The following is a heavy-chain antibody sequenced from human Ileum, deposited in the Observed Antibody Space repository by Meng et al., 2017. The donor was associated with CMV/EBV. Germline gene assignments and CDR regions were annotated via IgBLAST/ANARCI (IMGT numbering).Heavy chain of an antibody. J-gene: IGHJ4*02. CDR1: GGSISSYY. Sequence: SETLSLTCTVSGGSISSYYWSWIRQPPGKGLEWIGYIYYSGSTNYNPYLKSRVTISVDTSKNQFSLKLSSVTAADTAVYYCARYTAAYDDFWSGYYSPWGQGTLVTVSS. CDR3: ARYTAAYDDFWSGYYSP. V-gene: IGHV4-59*01. CDR2: IYYSGST. D-gene: IGHD3-3*01.